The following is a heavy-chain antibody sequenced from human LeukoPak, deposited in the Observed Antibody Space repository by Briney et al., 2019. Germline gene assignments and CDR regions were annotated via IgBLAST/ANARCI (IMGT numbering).Heavy chain of an antibody. J-gene: IGHJ4*02. Sequence: GRSLRLSCTASGFTFDDYAMHWVRQAPGKGLEWVSGISWNSGSIDYADSVKGRFTISRDNAKNSLYLQMNSLRAEDTAVYYCAKDSYSKGDFWGQGVLVTVSS. CDR3: AKDSYSKGDF. CDR1: GFTFDDYA. D-gene: IGHD6-13*01. V-gene: IGHV3-9*01. CDR2: ISWNSGSI.